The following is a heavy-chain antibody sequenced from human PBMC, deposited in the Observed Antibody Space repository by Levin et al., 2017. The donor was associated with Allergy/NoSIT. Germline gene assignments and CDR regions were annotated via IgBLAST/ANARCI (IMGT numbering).Heavy chain of an antibody. D-gene: IGHD5-18*01. Sequence: GESLKISCKASGYTFTSYDINWVRQATGQGLEWMGWMNPNSGNTGYAQKFQGRVTMTRNTSISTAYMELSSLRSEDTAVYYCARGVGAAMVTGYYYYGMDVWGQGTTVTVSS. CDR1: GYTFTSYD. CDR2: MNPNSGNT. CDR3: ARGVGAAMVTGYYYYGMDV. J-gene: IGHJ6*02. V-gene: IGHV1-8*01.